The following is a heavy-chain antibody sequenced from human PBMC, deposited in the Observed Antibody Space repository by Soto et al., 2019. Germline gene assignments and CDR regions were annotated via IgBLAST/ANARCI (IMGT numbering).Heavy chain of an antibody. J-gene: IGHJ4*02. D-gene: IGHD1-26*01. V-gene: IGHV4-4*07. CDR3: ATIVGANDY. CDR1: RASIYTYS. Sequence: SETLSLTCTVSRASIYTYSWTWIRQPAGKGLQWIGHIYSSGSANYSPSLKSRVSMSVDSSKNQISLKLSSVTAADTGVYYCATIVGANDYWGQGTLVTVPQ. CDR2: IYSSGSA.